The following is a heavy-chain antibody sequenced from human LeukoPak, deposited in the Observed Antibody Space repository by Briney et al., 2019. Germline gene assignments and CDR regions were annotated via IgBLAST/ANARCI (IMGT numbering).Heavy chain of an antibody. CDR2: IRSEAYGGTT. J-gene: IGHJ6*03. CDR1: GFTFGDYA. Sequence: GGSLRLSCTASGFTFGDYAMSWVRQAPGKGLEWVGFIRSEAYGGTTEYAASVKGRFTISRDDSKSIAYLQMNSLKTEDTAVYYCTRASTGGWYPTYYYYMDVWGKGTTVTVSS. D-gene: IGHD6-19*01. V-gene: IGHV3-49*04. CDR3: TRASTGGWYPTYYYYMDV.